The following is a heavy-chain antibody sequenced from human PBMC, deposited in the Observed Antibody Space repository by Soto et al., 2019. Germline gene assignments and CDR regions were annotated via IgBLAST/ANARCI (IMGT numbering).Heavy chain of an antibody. Sequence: QVQLVQSGAEVKKPGASVKVSCKASGYTFTSYAMHWVRQAPGQRLEWMGWINAGNGNTKYSQKFQGRVTITRDTSASTDYMELSSLRSEDTAVYYCARGGITMVMGGFDPWGQGTLVTVSS. J-gene: IGHJ5*02. D-gene: IGHD3-10*01. CDR3: ARGGITMVMGGFDP. CDR1: GYTFTSYA. V-gene: IGHV1-3*01. CDR2: INAGNGNT.